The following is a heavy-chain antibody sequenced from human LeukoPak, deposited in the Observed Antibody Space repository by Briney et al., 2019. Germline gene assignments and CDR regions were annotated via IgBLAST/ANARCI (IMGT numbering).Heavy chain of an antibody. V-gene: IGHV4-34*01. D-gene: IGHD2-2*01. Sequence: SETLSLTCAVYGWSFNDYYWNWVRQPPGKGLEWIGEINARGDTNYNPSLKSRVTISVDSSKNQFSLTLTSMIAADTAIYYCARGQVPAARGYNWFDPWGQGSLLTVPS. J-gene: IGHJ5*02. CDR1: GWSFNDYY. CDR3: ARGQVPAARGYNWFDP. CDR2: INARGDT.